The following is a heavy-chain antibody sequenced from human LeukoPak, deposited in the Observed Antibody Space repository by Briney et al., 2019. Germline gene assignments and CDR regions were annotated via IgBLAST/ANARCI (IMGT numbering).Heavy chain of an antibody. CDR2: INPNTGGT. D-gene: IGHD1-7*01. CDR1: GYTFTSYG. V-gene: IGHV1-2*02. CDR3: VQFELDY. J-gene: IGHJ4*02. Sequence: WASVKVSCKASGYTFTSYGISWVRQAPGQGLEWMGWINPNTGGTNYAQKFQGRVTMTRDTSISTAYMDLSRLRSDDTAVYYCVQFELDYWGQGTLVTVSS.